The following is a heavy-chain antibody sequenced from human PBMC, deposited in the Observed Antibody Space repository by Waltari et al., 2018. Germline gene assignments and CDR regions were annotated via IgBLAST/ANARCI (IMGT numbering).Heavy chain of an antibody. J-gene: IGHJ3*02. CDR1: GGSIRTYY. CDR2: VSSSGRS. D-gene: IGHD3-3*01. CDR3: ARDVYDFWSGQGAFDI. V-gene: IGHV4-4*07. Sequence: QVQLQESGPGLVKPSETLSLTCTVSGGSIRTYYWSWIRQPAGKGLEWIGRVSSSGRSNYNPSLKIRVTMSADTSQNQFSLKLNSVTAADTAVYYCARDVYDFWSGQGAFDIWGQGTMVTVSS.